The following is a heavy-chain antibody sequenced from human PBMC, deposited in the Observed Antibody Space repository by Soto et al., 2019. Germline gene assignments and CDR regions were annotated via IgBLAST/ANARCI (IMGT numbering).Heavy chain of an antibody. D-gene: IGHD2-15*01. V-gene: IGHV2-5*02. CDR2: IYWDDEK. CDR3: AQILVIGGYSECFDY. Sequence: QITLKESGPTLVTPTQTLTLTCTFSGFSLITSRGVGVCWMRQPPGKALEWLALIYWDDEKPYSPSLKSRLTVTKDMSKNPVVSIVTNMDPVDTASYYCAQILVIGGYSECFDYWGQGALVGVS. J-gene: IGHJ4*02. CDR1: GFSLITSRGVG.